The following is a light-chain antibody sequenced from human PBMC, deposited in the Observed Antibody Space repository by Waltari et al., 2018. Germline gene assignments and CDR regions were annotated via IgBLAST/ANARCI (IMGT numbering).Light chain of an antibody. Sequence: QSALAQPASVSGIPGQSISISCTGTSSDIGGYNYVSWYQQHSGKAPKVIFYDVTSRPSGISKRFCGSKSSNTASLTIYGLQAEDEAYYYCSSYTSNISWVFGGGTKLTVL. CDR1: SSDIGGYNY. V-gene: IGLV2-14*03. CDR2: DVT. J-gene: IGLJ3*02. CDR3: SSYTSNISWV.